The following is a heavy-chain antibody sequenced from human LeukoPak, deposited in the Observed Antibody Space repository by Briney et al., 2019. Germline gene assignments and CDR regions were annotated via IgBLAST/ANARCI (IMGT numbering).Heavy chain of an antibody. Sequence: ASVKVSCKASGYTFTGYYMHWVRQAPGQGLEWMGWINPNCGGTNYAQKFKGRVTMTRETSISTAYMELSRLRSDDTAVYYCARDFNFLSSMNYGSGSYDYWGQGTLVTVSS. D-gene: IGHD3-10*01. V-gene: IGHV1-2*02. CDR3: ARDFNFLSSMNYGSGSYDY. J-gene: IGHJ4*01. CDR2: INPNCGGT. CDR1: GYTFTGYY.